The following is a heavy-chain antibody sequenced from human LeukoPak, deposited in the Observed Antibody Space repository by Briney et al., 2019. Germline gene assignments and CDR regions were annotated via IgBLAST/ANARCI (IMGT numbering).Heavy chain of an antibody. V-gene: IGHV3-7*01. CDR1: GFTFSSYW. Sequence: GGSLRLSCAASGFTFSSYWVSWVRQAPGKGLEWVANIKQDGSEKYYVDSVKGRFTISRDNAKNSLYLQMNSLRAEDTAVYYCAREIYYDSSGYSVWGKGTTVTVSS. CDR3: AREIYYDSSGYSV. CDR2: IKQDGSEK. D-gene: IGHD3-22*01. J-gene: IGHJ6*04.